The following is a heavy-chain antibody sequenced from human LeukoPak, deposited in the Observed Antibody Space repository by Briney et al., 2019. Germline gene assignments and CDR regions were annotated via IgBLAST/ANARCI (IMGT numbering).Heavy chain of an antibody. CDR2: IYYSGST. CDR3: ARQSRAAASDY. V-gene: IGHV4-39*07. CDR1: GGSISSSSYY. J-gene: IGHJ4*02. Sequence: PSETLSLTCTVSGGSISSSSYYWGWIRQPPGKGLEWIGSIYYSGSTYYNPSLKSRVTISVDTSKNQFSLKLSSVTAADTAVYYCARQSRAAASDYWGQGTLVTVSS. D-gene: IGHD6-13*01.